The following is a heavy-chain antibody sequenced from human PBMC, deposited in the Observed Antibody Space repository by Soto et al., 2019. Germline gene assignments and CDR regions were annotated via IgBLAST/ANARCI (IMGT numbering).Heavy chain of an antibody. V-gene: IGHV3-30-3*01. D-gene: IGHD3-3*01. Sequence: PGGSLRLSCAASGFTFSSYAMHWVRQAPGKGLEWVAVISYDGSNKYYADSVKGRFTISRDNSKNTLYLQMNSLRAEDTAVYYCARYDLAYNYYYGMDVWGQGTTVTVSS. CDR1: GFTFSSYA. CDR3: ARYDLAYNYYYGMDV. CDR2: ISYDGSNK. J-gene: IGHJ6*02.